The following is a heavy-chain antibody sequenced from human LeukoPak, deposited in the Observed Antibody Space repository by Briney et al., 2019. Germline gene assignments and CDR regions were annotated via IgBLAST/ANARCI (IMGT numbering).Heavy chain of an antibody. V-gene: IGHV1-69-2*01. CDR3: ATGGVEYSSSSVFS. CDR1: GYTFTDYY. Sequence: ASVKVSCKVSGYTFTDYYMHGVQQAPGKGLDWMGLVDPEDGETIYAEKFQGRVTITADTSTDTAYMELSSLRSEDTAVYYCATGGVEYSSSSVFSWAQGTLVTVSS. CDR2: VDPEDGET. J-gene: IGHJ4*02. D-gene: IGHD6-6*01.